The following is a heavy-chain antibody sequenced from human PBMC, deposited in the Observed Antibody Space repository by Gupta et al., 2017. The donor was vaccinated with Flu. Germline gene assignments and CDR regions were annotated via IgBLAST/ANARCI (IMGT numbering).Heavy chain of an antibody. CDR3: ARGYSDSSPFDD. CDR1: GFTFRRYE. CDR2: ISDSGETK. D-gene: IGHD6-6*01. V-gene: IGHV3-48*03. J-gene: IGHJ4*02. Sequence: EVQLVDSGGDLVRPGGSLRLACVASGFTFRRYEMNWVRQAPGKGLEWSSYISDSGETKYNADAVKGRFTISRDNAKNSLFLDMSNVRGEDTAIYDCARGYSDSSPFDDGGLGTLVTVSP.